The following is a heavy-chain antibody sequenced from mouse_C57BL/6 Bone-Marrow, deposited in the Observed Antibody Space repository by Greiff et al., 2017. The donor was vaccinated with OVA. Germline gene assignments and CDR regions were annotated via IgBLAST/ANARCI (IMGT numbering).Heavy chain of an antibody. CDR1: GYTFTSYW. CDR3: AREGPIYYDSLFAY. V-gene: IGHV1-53*01. CDR2: INPSNGGT. J-gene: IGHJ3*01. D-gene: IGHD2-4*01. Sequence: QVHVKQPGTELVKPGASVKLSCKASGYTFTSYWMHWVKQRPGQGLEWIGNINPSNGGTNYNEKFKSKATLTVDKSSSTAYMQLSSLTSEDSAVYYCAREGPIYYDSLFAYWGQGTLVTVSA.